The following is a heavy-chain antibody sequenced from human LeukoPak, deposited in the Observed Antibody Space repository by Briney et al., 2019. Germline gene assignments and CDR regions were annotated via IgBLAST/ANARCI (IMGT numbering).Heavy chain of an antibody. Sequence: ASVKVSCKASGGTFSSYAISWVQQAPGQGLEWMGRIIPILGIANYAQKFQGRVTITADKSTSTAYMELSSLRSEDTAVYYCARDLRGSKLPSKYNWFDPWGQGTLVTVSS. CDR3: ARDLRGSKLPSKYNWFDP. V-gene: IGHV1-69*04. D-gene: IGHD3-3*01. J-gene: IGHJ5*02. CDR1: GGTFSSYA. CDR2: IIPILGIA.